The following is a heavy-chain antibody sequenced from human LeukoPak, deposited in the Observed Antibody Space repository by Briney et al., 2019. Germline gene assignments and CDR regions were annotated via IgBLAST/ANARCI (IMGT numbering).Heavy chain of an antibody. V-gene: IGHV3-48*02. CDR1: GFIFSSFA. CDR2: ISPTYDI. D-gene: IGHD7-27*01. J-gene: IGHJ4*02. CDR3: ARDHNWGFDY. Sequence: PGGSLRLSCAAAGFIFSSFAMNLVRQAQGKGLEWVSYISPTYDIYYSDSVRGRFTISRDNAKNSLYLQMNSLRDEDTAVYYCARDHNWGFDYWGQGTLVAVSS.